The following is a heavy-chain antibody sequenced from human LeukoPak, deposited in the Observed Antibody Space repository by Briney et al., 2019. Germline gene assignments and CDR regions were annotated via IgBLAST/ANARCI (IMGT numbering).Heavy chain of an antibody. CDR1: GFIFNSYE. D-gene: IGHD4-17*01. CDR3: AGDNIENGDLDYLDY. CDR2: ISGSGNSI. Sequence: GRSLRLSCAASGFIFNSYEMNWVRQAPGKGLEWVAFISGSGNSIYYADSMKGRFTISRDNAKNSLYLHMSSLRAEDTAVYYCAGDNIENGDLDYLDYWGQGTLVTVSS. V-gene: IGHV3-48*03. J-gene: IGHJ4*02.